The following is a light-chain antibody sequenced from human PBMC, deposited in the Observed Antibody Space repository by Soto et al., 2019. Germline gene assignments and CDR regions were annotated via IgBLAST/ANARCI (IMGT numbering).Light chain of an antibody. CDR2: GAS. CDR1: QSVSSSY. J-gene: IGKJ4*01. Sequence: VLTQSPGTVSLSTRERLTLSCRPSQSVSSSYLAWYRQKPGQAPRLLIYGASTRATGIPDRFSGSGSGTDLTLTISRREREDFAVHYCEAYGRSPGTVGGGTRVDIK. V-gene: IGKV3-20*01. CDR3: EAYGRSPGT.